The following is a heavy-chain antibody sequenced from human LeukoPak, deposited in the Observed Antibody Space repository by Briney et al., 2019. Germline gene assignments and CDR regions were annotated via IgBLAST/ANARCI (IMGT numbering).Heavy chain of an antibody. CDR2: IYYSGST. J-gene: IGHJ3*02. CDR1: GGSISSGGYY. CDR3: ARDRAVGYGDYVRAFDI. V-gene: IGHV4-31*03. Sequence: SETLSLTCTVSGGSISSGGYYWSWIRQHPGKGLEWIGYIYYSGSTYYNPSLKSRVTILVDTSKNQFSLKLSSVTAADTAVYYCARDRAVGYGDYVRAFDIWGQGTMVTVSS. D-gene: IGHD4-17*01.